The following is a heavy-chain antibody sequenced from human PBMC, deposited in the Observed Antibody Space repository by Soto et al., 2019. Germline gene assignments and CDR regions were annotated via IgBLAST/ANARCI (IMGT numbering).Heavy chain of an antibody. J-gene: IGHJ6*02. CDR2: IRSKANSYAT. V-gene: IGHV3-73*01. CDR1: GFTFSGSA. CDR3: TRSGPYYYGMDV. Sequence: PGGSLRLSCAASGFTFSGSAMHSVRQASGKGLEWVGRIRSKANSYATAYAASVKGRFTISRDDSKNTAYLQMTSLKTEDTAVYYCTRSGPYYYGMDVCGQGTTFTVSS.